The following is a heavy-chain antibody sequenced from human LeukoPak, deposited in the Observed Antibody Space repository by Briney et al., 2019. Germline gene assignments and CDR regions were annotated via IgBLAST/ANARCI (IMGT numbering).Heavy chain of an antibody. CDR1: GGSISSGSYY. CDR2: IYYSGST. D-gene: IGHD1-14*01. J-gene: IGHJ4*02. CDR3: ARDRNRPGYYFDY. Sequence: SQTLSLTCTVSGGSISSGSYYWSWIRQPAGKGLEWIGYIYYSGSTNYNPSLKSRVTISVDASKNQFSLKLSSVTAADTAVYYCARDRNRPGYYFDYWGQGTLVTVSS. V-gene: IGHV4-61*10.